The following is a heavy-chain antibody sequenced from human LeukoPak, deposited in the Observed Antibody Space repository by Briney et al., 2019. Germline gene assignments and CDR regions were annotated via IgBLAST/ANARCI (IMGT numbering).Heavy chain of an antibody. CDR2: INPNSGGT. D-gene: IGHD5-12*01. V-gene: IGHV1-2*02. J-gene: IGHJ6*04. Sequence: ASVKVSCRASGYPFTAYFIYWVRQAPGQGLEWMGWINPNSGGTNSAQKFQDRVTMTRDTSISTVYMELSSLTSDDTAVYYCAKSGYGFGCGWDVAVWGNGTTVTVSS. CDR3: AKSGYGFGCGWDVAV. CDR1: GYPFTAYF.